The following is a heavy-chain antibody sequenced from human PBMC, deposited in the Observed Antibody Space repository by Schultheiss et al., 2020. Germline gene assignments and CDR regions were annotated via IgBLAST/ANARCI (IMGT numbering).Heavy chain of an antibody. CDR3: ARLNPGRDDFHYFDY. CDR2: IYYSGST. Sequence: SATLSLTCTVSGGSISSSSYYWGWIRQPPGKGLEWIGSIYYSGSTYYNPSLKSRVTISVDTSKNQFSLKLSSVTAADTAVYYCARLNPGRDDFHYFDYWGQGTLVTVSS. J-gene: IGHJ4*02. CDR1: GGSISSSSYY. D-gene: IGHD3-3*01. V-gene: IGHV4-39*01.